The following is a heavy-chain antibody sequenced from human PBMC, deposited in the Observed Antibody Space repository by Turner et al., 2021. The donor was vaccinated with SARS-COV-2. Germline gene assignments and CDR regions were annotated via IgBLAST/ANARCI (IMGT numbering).Heavy chain of an antibody. J-gene: IGHJ6*02. CDR2: ISSISSTI. CDR1: GFSFSSYN. CDR3: ARWRGARSYYYYGMDV. D-gene: IGHD4-17*01. Sequence: EVQLVESGGGLVQPGGSLRLSCAASGFSFSSYNMNWVRQAPGKVLDLFSYISSISSTIYYSDSVKGRFTISRDNAKNALYLQMNSLRAEDTAVYYCARWRGARSYYYYGMDVWGQGTTVTVSS. V-gene: IGHV3-48*01.